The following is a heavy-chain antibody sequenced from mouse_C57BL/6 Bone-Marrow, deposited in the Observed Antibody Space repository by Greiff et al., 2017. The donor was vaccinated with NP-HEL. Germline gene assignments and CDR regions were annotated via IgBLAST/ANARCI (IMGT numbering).Heavy chain of an antibody. J-gene: IGHJ4*01. V-gene: IGHV14-4*01. Sequence: EVQLQQSGAELVRPGASVKLSCTASGFNIKDDYMHWVKQRPEQGLEWIGWIDPENGDTEYASKFQGKGTITADTSSNPAYLQLSSLTSEDTAVYYCTTDGYYLPSMDYWGQGTSVTVSS. CDR2: IDPENGDT. CDR1: GFNIKDDY. D-gene: IGHD2-3*01. CDR3: TTDGYYLPSMDY.